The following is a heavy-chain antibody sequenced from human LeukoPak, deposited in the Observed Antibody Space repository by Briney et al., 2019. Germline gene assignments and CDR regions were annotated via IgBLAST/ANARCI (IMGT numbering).Heavy chain of an antibody. CDR3: ARAVVRGVNPYYYYYMDV. CDR2: IIPIFGTA. V-gene: IGHV1-69*05. D-gene: IGHD3-10*01. CDR1: GGTFSSYA. Sequence: ASVKVSCKASGGTFSSYAISWVRQAPGQGLEWMGGIIPIFGTANYAQKFQGRVTITTDESTSTAYMEPSSLRSEDTAVYYCARAVVRGVNPYYYYYMDVWGKGTTVTVSS. J-gene: IGHJ6*03.